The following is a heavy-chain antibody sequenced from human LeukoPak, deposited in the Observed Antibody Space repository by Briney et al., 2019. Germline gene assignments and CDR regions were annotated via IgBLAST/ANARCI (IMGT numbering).Heavy chain of an antibody. D-gene: IGHD5-12*01. V-gene: IGHV3-23*01. J-gene: IGHJ4*02. Sequence: GGSLRLSCAASGFTFSSYAMSWVRQAPGKGLEWVSAISGSGGSTYYADSVKGRFTISRDNSKNTLYLQMNSLRAEDTAVYYCAKDFRCLRFGGGHYWGQGNPGHRLL. CDR3: AKDFRCLRFGGGHY. CDR2: ISGSGGST. CDR1: GFTFSSYA.